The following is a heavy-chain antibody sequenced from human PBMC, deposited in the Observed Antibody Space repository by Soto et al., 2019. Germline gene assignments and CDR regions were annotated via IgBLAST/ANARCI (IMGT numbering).Heavy chain of an antibody. CDR2: ISAYNGNT. CDR3: ASGWFGEFVYYFDY. Sequence: QVQLVQSGAEVMKPGASVKVSCKASGYTFTSYAISWVRQAAGQGLEWMGWISAYNGNTNYAQKLQGRVTMTTDTSTSTAYMELRSMRSDDTAVYYCASGWFGEFVYYFDYWGQGTLVTVSS. D-gene: IGHD3-10*01. V-gene: IGHV1-18*01. CDR1: GYTFTSYA. J-gene: IGHJ4*02.